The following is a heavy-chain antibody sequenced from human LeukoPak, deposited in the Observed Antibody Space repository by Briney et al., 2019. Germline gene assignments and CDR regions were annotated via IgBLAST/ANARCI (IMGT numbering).Heavy chain of an antibody. CDR1: GDSIGTHY. V-gene: IGHV4-59*08. CDR3: AILDPIRPDY. D-gene: IGHD2-21*01. Sequence: SETLSLTCTISGDSIGTHYWSWIRQPPGKGLEWIGYIYYSGYTNYSPSLKSRVTISVATSKNQFSLKLTSVTDADTAVYYCAILDPIRPDYWGQGTQVTVSS. CDR2: IYYSGYT. J-gene: IGHJ4*02.